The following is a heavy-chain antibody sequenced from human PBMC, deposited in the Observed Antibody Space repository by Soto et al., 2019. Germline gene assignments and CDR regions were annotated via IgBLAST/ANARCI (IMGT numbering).Heavy chain of an antibody. V-gene: IGHV3-23*01. Sequence: EVQLLESGGDLVQPGGSLRLSCAASGFSFSSYSFTWVRQAPGKGLEWVAGISIGGDKTWHADSVKGRFTISRDNSKNKVYLQMKSMRVDDTAVYYCAKWDGYGDHWGQGTLVTVSS. CDR3: AKWDGYGDH. CDR1: GFSFSSYS. CDR2: ISIGGDKT. D-gene: IGHD5-18*01. J-gene: IGHJ4*02.